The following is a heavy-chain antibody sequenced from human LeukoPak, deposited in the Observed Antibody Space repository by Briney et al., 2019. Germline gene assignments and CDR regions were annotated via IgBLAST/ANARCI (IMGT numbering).Heavy chain of an antibody. CDR2: IYYSAST. Sequence: SETLSLTCTVSGDSVSSGSYHWSWIRQPPGKGLEWIGYIYYSASTNYNPSLKSRVTISVDTSKNHFSLKLSSVTAADTAVYYCARGNGYGDSDYWGQGTLVTVSS. D-gene: IGHD4-17*01. CDR3: ARGNGYGDSDY. J-gene: IGHJ4*02. CDR1: GDSVSSGSYH. V-gene: IGHV4-61*03.